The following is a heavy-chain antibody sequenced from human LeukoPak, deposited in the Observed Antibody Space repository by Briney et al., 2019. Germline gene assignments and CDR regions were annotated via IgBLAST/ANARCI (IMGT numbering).Heavy chain of an antibody. CDR3: ARGRVGYLQH. Sequence: SETLSLTCAVYGGSFSGYYWNWIRQPPGKGLEWIGEINHSGSTSYNPSLKSRVTISVDTSKNQFSLRLSSVTAADTAVYYCARGRVGYLQHWGQGTLVTVSS. CDR1: GGSFSGYY. D-gene: IGHD3-10*01. CDR2: INHSGST. V-gene: IGHV4-34*01. J-gene: IGHJ1*01.